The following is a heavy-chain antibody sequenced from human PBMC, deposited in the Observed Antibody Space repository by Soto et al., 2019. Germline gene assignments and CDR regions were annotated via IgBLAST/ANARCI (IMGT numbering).Heavy chain of an antibody. Sequence: SVKVSCKASGGTFTNYTVSWVRQAPGQGLEWMGKMIPIFNIASYAQRFRGRVTITADKSTSTAYMELSSLKSEDTAVYYFARGLGYDYIWGSYRSGAFDIWGQGTMVTVSS. J-gene: IGHJ3*02. CDR2: MIPIFNIA. V-gene: IGHV1-69*02. D-gene: IGHD3-16*02. CDR1: GGTFTNYT. CDR3: ARGLGYDYIWGSYRSGAFDI.